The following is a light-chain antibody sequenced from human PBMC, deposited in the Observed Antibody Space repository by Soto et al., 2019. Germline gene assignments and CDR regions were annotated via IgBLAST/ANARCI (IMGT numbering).Light chain of an antibody. CDR1: SSDVGGYNY. CDR3: SSYVGSNNFPYV. CDR2: EVD. V-gene: IGLV2-8*01. J-gene: IGLJ1*01. Sequence: QSVLPQPPSASGSPGQSVTISCTGTSSDVGGYNYVSWYQHHPGKAPKLIIYEVDERPSGVPDRFSGSKSGNTASLTVSGLQAEDEADYYCSSYVGSNNFPYVFGTGTKVTVL.